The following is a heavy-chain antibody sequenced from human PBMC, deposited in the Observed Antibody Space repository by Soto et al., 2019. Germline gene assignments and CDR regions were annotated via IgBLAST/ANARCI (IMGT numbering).Heavy chain of an antibody. D-gene: IGHD2-15*01. V-gene: IGHV3-15*01. CDR3: TTDGATILFDP. CDR2: IKTKAEAETT. CDR1: GFTFTNAR. J-gene: IGHJ5*02. Sequence: PGGPLRLSCAASGFTFTNARMNWVRQAPGKGLEWVSRIKTKAEAETTDYAAPVKGRFTISRDDSKNTLYLQMNSLKTEDTALYYCTTDGATILFDPWGQGALVTVPQ.